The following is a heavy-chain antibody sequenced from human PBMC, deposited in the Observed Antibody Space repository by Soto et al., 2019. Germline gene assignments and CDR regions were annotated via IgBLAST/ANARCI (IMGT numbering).Heavy chain of an antibody. J-gene: IGHJ5*02. CDR1: GGSISSGGYY. CDR3: ARHSYYSNPLRFDP. V-gene: IGHV4-31*03. D-gene: IGHD4-4*01. CDR2: IYYSGSI. Sequence: SETLSLTCTVSGGSISSGGYYWSWIRQHPGKGLEWIGYIYYSGSIYYNPSLKSRVTISVDTSKNQFSLRLSSVTAAETAVYYCARHSYYSNPLRFDPWGQGTLVTVSS.